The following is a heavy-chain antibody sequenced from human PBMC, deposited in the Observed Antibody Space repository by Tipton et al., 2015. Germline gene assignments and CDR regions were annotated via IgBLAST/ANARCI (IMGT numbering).Heavy chain of an antibody. V-gene: IGHV4-4*02. CDR2: IYHSGST. Sequence: TLSLTCDVSGGSISSSNWWSWVRQPPGKGLEWIGEIYHSGSTTYNPSLKSRVTISVDTSKNQFSLKLSSVTAADTAVYYCARHRPYSSSGADYFDYWGQGTLVTVSS. CDR1: GGSISSSNW. D-gene: IGHD6-6*01. J-gene: IGHJ4*02. CDR3: ARHRPYSSSGADYFDY.